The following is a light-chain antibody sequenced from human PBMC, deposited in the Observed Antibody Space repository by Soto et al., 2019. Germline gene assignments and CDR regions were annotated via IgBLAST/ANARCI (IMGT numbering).Light chain of an antibody. CDR3: SSHTTYTSRV. V-gene: IGLV2-14*01. CDR2: EVS. J-gene: IGLJ1*01. Sequence: SALAQPASVSGSPGQSIAISCTGTSSDIGTFHYVSWYQQHPGKAPKLMIHEVSNRPSGVSDRFSGSKSGNTASLTISGLQADDEADYYCSSHTTYTSRVFGTGTKVTVL. CDR1: SSDIGTFHY.